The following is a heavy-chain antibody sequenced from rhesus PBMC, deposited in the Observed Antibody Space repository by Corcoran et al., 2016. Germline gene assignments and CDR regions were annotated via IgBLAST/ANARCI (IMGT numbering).Heavy chain of an antibody. Sequence: QVQLQESGPGLVKPSETLSLTCAVSGYSISNDYYWGWIRQPPGKGLEYIGYITCSDGSTYYNPSLKSRVTMSKDTSKNQFFLKLSSVTDADTAVYYCAQYDWNYYFDYWGQGVLVTVSS. V-gene: IGHV4-99*01. J-gene: IGHJ4*01. D-gene: IGHD1-26*01. CDR1: GYSISNDYY. CDR3: AQYDWNYYFDY. CDR2: ITCSDGST.